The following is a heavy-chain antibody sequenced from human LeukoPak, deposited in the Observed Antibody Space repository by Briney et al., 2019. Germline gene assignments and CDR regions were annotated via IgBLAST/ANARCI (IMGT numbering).Heavy chain of an antibody. V-gene: IGHV4-34*01. CDR3: AISGWSYQKRTDS. CDR2: VNHSGST. D-gene: IGHD2-15*01. Sequence: PSETLSLTCAVSNGSFNAYYWSWIRQSPGKGLEWIGEVNHSGSTNYNPSLKGRITISADTSKSHFSLELTSVTAADTPVYYCAISGWSYQKRTDSWGQGTLVTVSS. CDR1: NGSFNAYY. J-gene: IGHJ4*02.